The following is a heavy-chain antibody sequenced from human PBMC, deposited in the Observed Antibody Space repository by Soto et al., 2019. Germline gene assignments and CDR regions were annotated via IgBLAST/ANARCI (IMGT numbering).Heavy chain of an antibody. D-gene: IGHD3-3*01. CDR2: IIPIFGTA. CDR3: ATPSGDFWSGYYVFDY. V-gene: IGHV1-69*13. J-gene: IGHJ4*02. CDR1: GGTFSSYA. Sequence: EASVKVTCKASGGTFSSYAISWVRQAHLQGLEWMGGIIPIFGTANYAQKFQGRVTITADESTSTAYMELSSLRSEDTAVYYCATPSGDFWSGYYVFDYWGQGTLVTVFS.